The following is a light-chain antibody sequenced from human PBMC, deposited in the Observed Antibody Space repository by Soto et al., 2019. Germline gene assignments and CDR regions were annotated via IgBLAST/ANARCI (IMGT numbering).Light chain of an antibody. V-gene: IGKV3-11*01. Sequence: EIVLTQSPATLSLSPGEIATLSCRASQSVSSYLAWYQQKPGQAPRLLLYDASNRATGIPARFSGSGSGTDFTLTISSLEPEDFAVYYCQQRSNWRTFGGGTRVEIK. CDR2: DAS. CDR1: QSVSSY. J-gene: IGKJ4*01. CDR3: QQRSNWRT.